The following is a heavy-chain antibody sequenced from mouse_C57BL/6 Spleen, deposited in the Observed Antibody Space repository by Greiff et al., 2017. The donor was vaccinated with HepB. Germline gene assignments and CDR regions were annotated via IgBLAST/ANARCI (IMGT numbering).Heavy chain of an antibody. J-gene: IGHJ4*01. Sequence: EVMLVESGGGLVKPGGSLKLSCAASGFTFSSYAMSWVRQTPEKRLEWVATISDGGSYTYYPDNVKGRFTISRDNAKNNLYLQMSHLKSEDTAMYYCARLLDAMDYWGQGTSVTVSS. CDR2: ISDGGSYT. D-gene: IGHD4-1*01. CDR1: GFTFSSYA. V-gene: IGHV5-4*03. CDR3: ARLLDAMDY.